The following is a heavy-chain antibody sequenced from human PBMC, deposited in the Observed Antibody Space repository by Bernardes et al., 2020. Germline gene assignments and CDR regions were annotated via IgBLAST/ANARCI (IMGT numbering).Heavy chain of an antibody. D-gene: IGHD1-26*01. CDR2: INPNSGGT. CDR3: VRARSGTFAFVM. J-gene: IGHJ3*02. CDR1: GYTFTGYY. V-gene: IGHV1-2*06. Sequence: ASVKVSCRTSGYTFTGYYIHWVRQAPGQGLEWMGRINPNSGGTDSAQNFQGRVTMTRDTSISTAYMELSRLRSDDTAVYYCVRARSGTFAFVMWGQGTMVTVSS.